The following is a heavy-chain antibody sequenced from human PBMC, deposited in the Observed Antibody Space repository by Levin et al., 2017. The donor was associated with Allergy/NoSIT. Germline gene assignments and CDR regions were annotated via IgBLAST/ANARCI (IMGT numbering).Heavy chain of an antibody. J-gene: IGHJ4*02. V-gene: IGHV1-69*04. CDR3: ARDRKAAGPEVDY. CDR2: IIPILGIA. CDR1: GGTFSSYT. D-gene: IGHD6-13*01. Sequence: ASVKVSCKASGGTFSSYTISWVRQAPGQGLEWMGRIIPILGIANYAQKFQGRVTITADKSTSTAYMELSSLRSEDTAVYYCARDRKAAGPEVDYWGQGTLVTVSS.